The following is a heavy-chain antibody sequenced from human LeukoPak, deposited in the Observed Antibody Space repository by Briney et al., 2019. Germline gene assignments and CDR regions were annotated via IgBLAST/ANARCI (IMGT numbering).Heavy chain of an antibody. Sequence: GGSLRLSCETFGFTFSSYSMNWVRQAPGKGLEWVSYISSSSSTIYYAESVRGRFTISRDNVQSSVYLQMNSLRVEDTAVYYCARDPMTLVTSRSAVDGNPPEYWGLGTLVTVSS. J-gene: IGHJ4*02. V-gene: IGHV3-48*01. CDR1: GFTFSSYS. CDR3: ARDPMTLVTSRSAVDGNPPEY. D-gene: IGHD4-17*01. CDR2: ISSSSSTI.